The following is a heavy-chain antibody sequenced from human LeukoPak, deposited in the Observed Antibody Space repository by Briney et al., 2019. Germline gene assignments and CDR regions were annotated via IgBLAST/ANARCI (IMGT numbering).Heavy chain of an antibody. D-gene: IGHD3-22*01. Sequence: GGSLRLSWAASGFTFSSYSMNWVRQAPGKGLEWVSSISSSSSFIYYADSVKGRFTISRDNAKNSLYLQMNSLRAEDTAVYYCARDANWDYDSSGYYENHAFDIWGQGTVVTVSS. CDR3: ARDANWDYDSSGYYENHAFDI. J-gene: IGHJ3*02. V-gene: IGHV3-21*01. CDR1: GFTFSSYS. CDR2: ISSSSSFI.